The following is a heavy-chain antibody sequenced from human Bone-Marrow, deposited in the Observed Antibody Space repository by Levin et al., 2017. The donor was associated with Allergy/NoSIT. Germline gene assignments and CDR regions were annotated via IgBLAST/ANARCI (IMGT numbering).Heavy chain of an antibody. V-gene: IGHV4-59*01. J-gene: IGHJ4*02. D-gene: IGHD6-6*01. Sequence: SQTLSLTCTVSGGSISSYYWSWIRQPPGKGLEWIGYIYNSGSTNYNPSLKSRVTISVDTSKNQFSLKLSSVTAAERAVYYCARVFSSSSGRPIDYWGQGTLVTVSS. CDR2: IYNSGST. CDR3: ARVFSSSSGRPIDY. CDR1: GGSISSYY.